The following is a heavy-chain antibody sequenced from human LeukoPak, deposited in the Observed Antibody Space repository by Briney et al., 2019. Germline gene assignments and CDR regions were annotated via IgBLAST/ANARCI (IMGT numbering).Heavy chain of an antibody. D-gene: IGHD6-13*01. Sequence: SETLSLTCTVSGVSISSYYWSWIRQPAGKGLEWIGRIYTSGSTNYNPSLKSRVTMSVDTSKNQFSLKLSSVTAADTAVYYCARSFGSSWRAEYFQHWGQGTLVTVSS. CDR2: IYTSGST. V-gene: IGHV4-4*07. CDR3: ARSFGSSWRAEYFQH. CDR1: GVSISSYY. J-gene: IGHJ1*01.